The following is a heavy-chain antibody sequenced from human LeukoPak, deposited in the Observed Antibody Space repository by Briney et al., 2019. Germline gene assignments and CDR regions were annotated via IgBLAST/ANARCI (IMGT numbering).Heavy chain of an antibody. CDR1: GGSISSGGYY. V-gene: IGHV4-31*03. Sequence: SETLSLTCTVSGGSISSGGYYWSWIRQHPGKGLEWIGYIYNSGSTYYNPSLKSRVTISVDTSKNQFSLKLSSVTAADTAVYYCARGIRDYGDYQDWGQGTLVTVSS. CDR2: IYNSGST. CDR3: ARGIRDYGDYQD. J-gene: IGHJ4*02. D-gene: IGHD4-17*01.